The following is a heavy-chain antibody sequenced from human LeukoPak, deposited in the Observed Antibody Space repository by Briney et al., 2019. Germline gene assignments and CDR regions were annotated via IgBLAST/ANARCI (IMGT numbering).Heavy chain of an antibody. V-gene: IGHV3-7*03. J-gene: IGHJ6*03. Sequence: GGSLRLSCAASGFTFSSYWMSWVRQAPGKGLEWVANIKQDGSEKYYVDSVKGRFTISRDNAKNSLYLQMNSLRAEDTAVYYCARNYDSSDYYMDVWGKGTTVTISS. D-gene: IGHD3-22*01. CDR1: GFTFSSYW. CDR2: IKQDGSEK. CDR3: ARNYDSSDYYMDV.